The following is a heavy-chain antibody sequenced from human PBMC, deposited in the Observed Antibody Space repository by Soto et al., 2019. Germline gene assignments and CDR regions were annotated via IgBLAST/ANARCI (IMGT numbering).Heavy chain of an antibody. Sequence: SETLSLTCTVSGDSISNSYWSWIRQPPGKGLEWIGYIYYSGSTNYNPSLKSRVTISVDTSKNQFSLKLSSVTAADTAVYYCARDLRGWISFDYWGQGTLVTVSS. CDR1: GDSISNSY. J-gene: IGHJ4*02. V-gene: IGHV4-59*01. CDR3: ARDLRGWISFDY. CDR2: IYYSGST. D-gene: IGHD6-19*01.